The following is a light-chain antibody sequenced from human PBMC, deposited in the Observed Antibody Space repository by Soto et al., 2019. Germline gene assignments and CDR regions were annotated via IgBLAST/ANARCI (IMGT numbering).Light chain of an antibody. V-gene: IGKV1-39*01. CDR1: QTMSIY. CDR3: QQTYSARWT. Sequence: DIQLTQSPSSLSASVGDRVTITCRASQTMSIYLNWYQQRPGKAPKLLIYAASSLQKGVPARFSGSGSGTEFSLTISSLQPEDFATYFCQQTYSARWTFGQGTKVGI. CDR2: AAS. J-gene: IGKJ1*01.